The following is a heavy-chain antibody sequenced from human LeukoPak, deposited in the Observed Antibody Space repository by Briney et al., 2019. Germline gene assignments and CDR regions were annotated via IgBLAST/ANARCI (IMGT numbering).Heavy chain of an antibody. V-gene: IGHV3-33*01. J-gene: IGHJ4*02. Sequence: GGSLRLSCAASGFTFSSYGMHWVRQAPGKGLEWVAVIWYDGSNKYYAASVKGRFTISRDNSKNTLYLQMNSLRAEDTAVYYCARVAPGERDYFDYWGQGTLVTVSS. D-gene: IGHD3-10*01. CDR2: IWYDGSNK. CDR3: ARVAPGERDYFDY. CDR1: GFTFSSYG.